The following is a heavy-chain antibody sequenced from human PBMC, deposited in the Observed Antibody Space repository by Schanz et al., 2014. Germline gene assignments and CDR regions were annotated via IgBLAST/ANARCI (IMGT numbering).Heavy chain of an antibody. V-gene: IGHV1-2*02. CDR2: INPNSGET. Sequence: QVQLVQSGPAVKKPGASMKVSCLASGYSFTEYFLHWVRQAPGQGLEWMGWINPNSGETNYEQKFKGSVTLTSDTSIITAFMELGGLTSDDTATYFCARARYTGYDCSGYWGQGTLLIVSS. J-gene: IGHJ4*02. D-gene: IGHD5-12*01. CDR1: GYSFTEYF. CDR3: ARARYTGYDCSGY.